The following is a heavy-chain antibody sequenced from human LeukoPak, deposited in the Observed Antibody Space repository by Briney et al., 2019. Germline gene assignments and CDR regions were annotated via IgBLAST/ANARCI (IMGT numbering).Heavy chain of an antibody. CDR2: IYYSGST. CDR3: ARSIRGYSSGWYYFDY. J-gene: IGHJ4*02. V-gene: IGHV4-39*07. D-gene: IGHD6-19*01. CDR1: GGSIRSSTDY. Sequence: SETLSLTCTVSGGSIRSSTDYWGWIRQPPGKELEWIGSIYYSGSTYYNPSLKSRVTISVDTSKNQFSVKLSSVTAADTAVYYCARSIRGYSSGWYYFDYWGQGTVITVSS.